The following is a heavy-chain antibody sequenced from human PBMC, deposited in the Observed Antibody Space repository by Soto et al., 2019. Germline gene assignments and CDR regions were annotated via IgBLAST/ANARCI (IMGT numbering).Heavy chain of an antibody. V-gene: IGHV4-31*03. CDR1: GGSISSGGYY. CDR3: ARAQTRGSSWLLGFDY. CDR2: IYYSGST. D-gene: IGHD6-13*01. Sequence: SATLSLTCTVSGGSISSGGYYWSWIRQHPGKGLEWIGYIYYSGSTYYNPSLKSRVTISVDTSKNQFSLKLSSVTAADTAVYYCARAQTRGSSWLLGFDYWGQGTLVTVSS. J-gene: IGHJ4*02.